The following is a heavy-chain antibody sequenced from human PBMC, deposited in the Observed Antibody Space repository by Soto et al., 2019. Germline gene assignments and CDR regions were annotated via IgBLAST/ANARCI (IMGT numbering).Heavy chain of an antibody. D-gene: IGHD2-8*01. CDR2: INPESGGT. V-gene: IGHV1-2*04. CDR3: ARGDSTDCSNGVCSFFYNHDMDV. CDR1: GYSFTDYH. J-gene: IGHJ6*02. Sequence: ASVKVSCKASGYSFTDYHIHWVRQAPGQGLEWLGRINPESGGTSTAQKFQGWVTMTTDTSISTASMELTRLTSDDTAIYYCARGDSTDCSNGVCSFFYNHDMDVWGQGTRVTVSS.